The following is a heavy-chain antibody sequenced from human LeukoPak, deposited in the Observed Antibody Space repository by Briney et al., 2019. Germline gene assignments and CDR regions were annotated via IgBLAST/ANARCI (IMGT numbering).Heavy chain of an antibody. CDR3: ARERVTTTAFDI. V-gene: IGHV3-21*01. D-gene: IGHD5-12*01. CDR2: ITSSSTY. CDR1: GFTLSTYN. Sequence: KTGGSLRLSCAASGFTLSTYNTHWVCQAPGKGLEWVSSITSSSTYYADSVKGRFTISRDNAKNSLYLQMNSLRAEDTALYYCARERVTTTAFDIWGQGTMVTVSS. J-gene: IGHJ3*02.